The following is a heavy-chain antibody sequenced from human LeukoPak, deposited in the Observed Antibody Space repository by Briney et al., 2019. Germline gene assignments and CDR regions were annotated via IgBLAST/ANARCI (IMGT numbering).Heavy chain of an antibody. V-gene: IGHV3-21*01. Sequence: PGGSLRLSCAASGFTFSSYSMNWVRQAPGKGLEWVSSISSSSSYIYYADSVKGRFTISRDNAKNSLYLQMNSLRAEDTAVYYCARSRVRFLEPKYYFDYWGQGTLVTVSS. J-gene: IGHJ4*02. D-gene: IGHD3-3*01. CDR1: GFTFSSYS. CDR3: ARSRVRFLEPKYYFDY. CDR2: ISSSSSYI.